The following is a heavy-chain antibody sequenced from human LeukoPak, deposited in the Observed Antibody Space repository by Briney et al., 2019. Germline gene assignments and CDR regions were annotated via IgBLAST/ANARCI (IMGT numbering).Heavy chain of an antibody. V-gene: IGHV3-23*01. CDR1: GFTFSRHN. Sequence: GGSLRLSCAASGFTFSRHNMNWVRQAPGKGLEWVSAISGSGGSTYYADSVKGRFTISRDNSKNTLYLQMNSLRAEDTAVYYCAKSSSSGWYPYYFDYWGQGTLVTVSS. CDR2: ISGSGGST. CDR3: AKSSSSGWYPYYFDY. J-gene: IGHJ4*02. D-gene: IGHD6-19*01.